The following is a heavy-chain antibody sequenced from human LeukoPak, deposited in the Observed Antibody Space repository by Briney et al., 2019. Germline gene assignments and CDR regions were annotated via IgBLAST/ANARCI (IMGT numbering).Heavy chain of an antibody. Sequence: SETLSLTCAVYGGSFSGYYWSWIRQPPGKGLEWIGEINHSGSTNYNPSLKSRVTISVDTSKNQFSLKLSSVTAADTAMYYCAKVFGTDAFDIWGQGTMVTVSS. V-gene: IGHV4-34*01. D-gene: IGHD3-10*02. CDR1: GGSFSGYY. CDR2: INHSGST. J-gene: IGHJ3*02. CDR3: AKVFGTDAFDI.